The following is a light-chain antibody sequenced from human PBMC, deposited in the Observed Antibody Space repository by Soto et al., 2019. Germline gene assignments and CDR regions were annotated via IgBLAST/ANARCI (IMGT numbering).Light chain of an antibody. Sequence: QAVVTHDPSRTVSPVGTATLTCAASSGEVSGTYYPHWYQQKPGQPPRALIHSTSSKHSWTTVRFSGSLLGGKATLTLSGLQPEDEAEDYCLLYDGGGQLVCGGGTKVTVL. CDR2: STS. CDR3: LLYDGGGQLV. CDR1: SGEVSGTYY. J-gene: IGLJ3*02. V-gene: IGLV7-43*01.